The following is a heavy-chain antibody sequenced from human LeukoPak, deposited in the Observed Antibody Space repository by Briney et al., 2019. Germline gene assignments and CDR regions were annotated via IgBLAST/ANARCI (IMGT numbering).Heavy chain of an antibody. CDR3: ARGLEYSYDTTGYYGAYVPFDY. D-gene: IGHD3-22*01. CDR2: MHHSGST. V-gene: IGHV4-59*08. J-gene: IGHJ4*02. CDR1: GGSIRSYY. Sequence: PSETLSLTCTVSGGSIRSYYWSWIRQPPGKGLEWIGYMHHSGSTKHNPYLKSRVTISVDTSKSQFSLKLSSVTAADTAVYYCARGLEYSYDTTGYYGAYVPFDYWGQGTLLTVSS.